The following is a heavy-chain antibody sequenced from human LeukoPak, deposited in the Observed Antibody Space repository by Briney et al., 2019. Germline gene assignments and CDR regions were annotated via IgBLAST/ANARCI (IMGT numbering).Heavy chain of an antibody. CDR2: ISAYTGNT. V-gene: IGHV1-18*01. Sequence: ASVKVSCKTSGYSFTSFAVSWVRQAPGQGLEWMGWISAYTGNTNYAQKFQGRVTMTTDISTRTAYMELRSLKSDDTAVYYCARGGGYQDYWGQGTLVTVSS. D-gene: IGHD3-22*01. CDR1: GYSFTSFA. CDR3: ARGGGYQDY. J-gene: IGHJ4*02.